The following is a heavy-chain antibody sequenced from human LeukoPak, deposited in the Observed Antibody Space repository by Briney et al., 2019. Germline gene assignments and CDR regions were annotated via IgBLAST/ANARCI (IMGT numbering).Heavy chain of an antibody. CDR2: ISYDGSNK. Sequence: GGSLRLSCAASGLTFSGYDMHWVRQAPGKGLEWVAVISYDGSNKYYADSVKGRFTISRDNSKNTLYLQMNSLRAEDTAVYYCARAGGNPGAFDYWGQGTLVTVSS. J-gene: IGHJ4*02. CDR3: ARAGGNPGAFDY. D-gene: IGHD4-23*01. CDR1: GLTFSGYD. V-gene: IGHV3-30*03.